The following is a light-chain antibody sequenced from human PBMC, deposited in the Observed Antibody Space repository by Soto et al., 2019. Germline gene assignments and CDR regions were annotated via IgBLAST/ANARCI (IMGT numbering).Light chain of an antibody. V-gene: IGKV3-20*01. Sequence: EVVLTQSPGTLSLSPGERATLSCRASQGVTTAYLAWYQHKPGQAPRLLIYGASNRATGIPDRFSGSGSGTDFTLTISRLEPEDCAVYYFQQYGAAPLFTFGPGTKVDLK. CDR2: GAS. CDR3: QQYGAAPLFT. CDR1: QGVTTAY. J-gene: IGKJ3*01.